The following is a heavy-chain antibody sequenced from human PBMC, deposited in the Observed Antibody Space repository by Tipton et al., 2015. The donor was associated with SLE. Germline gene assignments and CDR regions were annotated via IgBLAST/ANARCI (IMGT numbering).Heavy chain of an antibody. V-gene: IGHV3-74*03. CDR3: ARDLDKDVPLKY. J-gene: IGHJ4*02. D-gene: IGHD2-2*01. CDR2: INSDGSTR. CDR1: GFSSRDYW. Sequence: SLRLSCEASGFSSRDYWMHWVRQAPGKGLVWVSRINSDGSTRKYADSVKGRFTISRDNAKNTLYLQMNSLRADDTAMYYCARDLDKDVPLKYWGQGTLVTVSS.